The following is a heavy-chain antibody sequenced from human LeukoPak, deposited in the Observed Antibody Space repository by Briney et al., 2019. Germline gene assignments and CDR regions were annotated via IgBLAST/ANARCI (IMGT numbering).Heavy chain of an antibody. D-gene: IGHD6-13*01. CDR1: GGSISSYY. CDR2: IYTSGST. J-gene: IGHJ6*03. Sequence: SETLSLTCTVSGGSISSYYWSWIRQPPGKGLEWIGYIYTSGSTNYNPSLKSRVTISVDTSKDQFSLKLSSVTAADTAVYYCARLSGSSWYRGPYYYMDVWGKGTTVTVSS. CDR3: ARLSGSSWYRGPYYYMDV. V-gene: IGHV4-4*09.